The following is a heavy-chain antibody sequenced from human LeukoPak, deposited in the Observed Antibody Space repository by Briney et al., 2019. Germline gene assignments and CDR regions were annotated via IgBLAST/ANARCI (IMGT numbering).Heavy chain of an antibody. V-gene: IGHV4-4*07. CDR2: IYTSGST. CDR1: GGSISRYY. Sequence: PSETLSLTCTVPGGSISRYYWSWIWQPAGKGLEWIGRIYTSGSTNYNPSLKSRVTMSVDTSKNQFSLKLSSVTAADTSLYYCARGVTGGDFDYWGQGTLVTVSS. CDR3: ARGVTGGDFDY. D-gene: IGHD7-27*01. J-gene: IGHJ4*02.